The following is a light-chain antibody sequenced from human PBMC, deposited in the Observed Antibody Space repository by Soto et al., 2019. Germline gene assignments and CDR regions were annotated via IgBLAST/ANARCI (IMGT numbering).Light chain of an antibody. CDR1: SSDVGNYKY. CDR2: EVS. Sequence: QSALPHPASVSWSPGDAITISCTGTSSDVGNYKYVSWYQQHPGKAPKLMIYEVSNRPSGVSNRFSGSKSGNTASLTISGLQAEEETDYYCFSYTSSGTYVFGTGTKVTVL. V-gene: IGLV2-14*01. CDR3: FSYTSSGTYV. J-gene: IGLJ1*01.